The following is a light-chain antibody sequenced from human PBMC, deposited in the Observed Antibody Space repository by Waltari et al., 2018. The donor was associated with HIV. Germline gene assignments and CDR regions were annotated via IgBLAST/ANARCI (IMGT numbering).Light chain of an antibody. CDR2: GAS. Sequence: EIVMTQSPGTLPLSPGERATLSCRASQSVRHAYVAWYQQRPGQAPRLLIYGASTRATGISDRFSGSGSGADFTLTISGLEPEDFAVYYCQQYGNSPITFGQGTRLENK. CDR1: QSVRHAY. CDR3: QQYGNSPIT. V-gene: IGKV3-20*01. J-gene: IGKJ5*01.